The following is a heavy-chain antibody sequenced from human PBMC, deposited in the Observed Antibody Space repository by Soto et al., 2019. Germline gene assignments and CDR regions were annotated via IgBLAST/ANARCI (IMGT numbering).Heavy chain of an antibody. CDR1: GGSISSSSYY. Sequence: SETLSLTCTVSGGSISSSSYYWGWIRQPPGKGLEWIGSIYYSGSTYYNPSLKSRVTISVDTSKNQFSLKLSSVTAADTAVYYCARQDYYGSGSFFDYWGQGTLVTVSS. J-gene: IGHJ4*02. CDR2: IYYSGST. D-gene: IGHD3-10*01. V-gene: IGHV4-39*01. CDR3: ARQDYYGSGSFFDY.